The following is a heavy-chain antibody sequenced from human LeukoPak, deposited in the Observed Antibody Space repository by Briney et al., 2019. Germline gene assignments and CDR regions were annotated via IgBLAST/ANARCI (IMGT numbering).Heavy chain of an antibody. Sequence: ASVKVSCKASGGTFSSYAISWVRQAPGQGLEWMGGIIPIFVTANYAQKFQGRVTITADKSTSTAYMELSSLRSEDTAVYYCARGGYYDILTGYYKGYYYGMDVWGKGTTVTVSS. CDR2: IIPIFVTA. CDR1: GGTFSSYA. J-gene: IGHJ6*04. CDR3: ARGGYYDILTGYYKGYYYGMDV. D-gene: IGHD3-9*01. V-gene: IGHV1-69*06.